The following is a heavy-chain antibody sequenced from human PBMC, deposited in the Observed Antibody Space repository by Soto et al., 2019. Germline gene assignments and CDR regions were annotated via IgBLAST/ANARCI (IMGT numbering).Heavy chain of an antibody. CDR3: ARAIREVADDDAFDI. D-gene: IGHD2-15*01. CDR1: GGTFSSYT. Sequence: QVQLVQSGAEVKQPGSSVKVSCKASGGTFSSYTISWVRQAPGQGLEWMGRIIPILGIVNYTQKFQGRVTSTADKSTSTAYMELSSLRSEDTAVYYCARAIREVADDDAFDIWGQGTMVTVSS. V-gene: IGHV1-69*02. CDR2: IIPILGIV. J-gene: IGHJ3*02.